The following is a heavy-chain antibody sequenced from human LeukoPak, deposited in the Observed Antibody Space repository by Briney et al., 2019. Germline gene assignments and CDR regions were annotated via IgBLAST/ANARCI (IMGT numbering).Heavy chain of an antibody. Sequence: PGRSLRLSCATSGFTFSSYAMHWVRQAPGKGLERVAVISYDGSNKYYADSVKGRFTISRDNSKNTLYLQMNSLRAEDTAVYYCAREHGNSGYDTNWFDPWGQGTLVTVSS. J-gene: IGHJ5*02. CDR1: GFTFSSYA. V-gene: IGHV3-30-3*01. CDR2: ISYDGSNK. D-gene: IGHD5-12*01. CDR3: AREHGNSGYDTNWFDP.